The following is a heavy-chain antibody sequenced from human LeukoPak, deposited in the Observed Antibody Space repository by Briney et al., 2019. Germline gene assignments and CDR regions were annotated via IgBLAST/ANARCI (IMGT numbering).Heavy chain of an antibody. V-gene: IGHV4-39*01. CDR2: IYDSGST. CDR3: ARHYGP. J-gene: IGHJ5*02. Sequence: GSLRLSCAASGFTFSRHWMHWVRQPPGKGLEWIGSIYDSGSTYYNPSLKSRVTISVDTSKNQFSLKLNSVTAADTAVYYCARHYGPWGQGTLVTVSS. D-gene: IGHD3-10*01. CDR1: GFTFSRHW.